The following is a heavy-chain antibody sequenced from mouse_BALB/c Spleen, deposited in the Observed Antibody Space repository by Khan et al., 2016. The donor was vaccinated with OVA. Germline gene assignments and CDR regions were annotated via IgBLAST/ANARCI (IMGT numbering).Heavy chain of an antibody. D-gene: IGHD2-12*01. J-gene: IGHJ2*01. Sequence: QIQLVQSGPELKKPGETVKISCKASGYTFTDYSMHWVKQAPGKGLKWMGWINTETGEPTYADDFKGRFAFSLETSASPAYLQINNLKNEDTATXFCARSGSYDGFDYWGQGTTLTVSS. CDR3: ARSGSYDGFDY. CDR1: GYTFTDYS. CDR2: INTETGEP. V-gene: IGHV9-2-1*01.